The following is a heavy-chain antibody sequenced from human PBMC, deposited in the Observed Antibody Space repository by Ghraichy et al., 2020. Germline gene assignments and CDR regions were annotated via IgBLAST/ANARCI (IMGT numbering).Heavy chain of an antibody. CDR2: IYYSGST. V-gene: IGHV4-39*01. CDR1: GGSISSSRYF. J-gene: IGHJ6*01. D-gene: IGHD2-15*01. Sequence: SETLSLTCSVSGGSISSSRYFWGWIRQPPGKGLEWIGTIYYSGSTYYNPSLKSRVTISVDTSKNQFSLKLRSVTAADTAVYYCAGHDYCSGGNCVLRHSDYGMDVWGQGTSVTVSS. CDR3: AGHDYCSGGNCVLRHSDYGMDV.